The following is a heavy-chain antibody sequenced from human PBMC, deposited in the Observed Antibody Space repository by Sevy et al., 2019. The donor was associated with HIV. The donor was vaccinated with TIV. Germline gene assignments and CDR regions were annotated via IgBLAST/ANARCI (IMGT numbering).Heavy chain of an antibody. CDR2: IKQDGSEK. CDR3: ARGGRGVIIYH. Sequence: GGSLRLSCAASGFTFSSYWMSWVRQAPGKGREWVANIKQDGSEKYYVDSVKGRFTISRDNAKNSLYLQMNSLRAEDTAVYYCARGGRGVIIYHWGQGTLVTVSS. D-gene: IGHD3-10*01. V-gene: IGHV3-7*03. CDR1: GFTFSSYW. J-gene: IGHJ5*02.